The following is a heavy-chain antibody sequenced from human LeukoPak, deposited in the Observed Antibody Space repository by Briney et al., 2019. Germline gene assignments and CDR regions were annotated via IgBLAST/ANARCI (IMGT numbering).Heavy chain of an antibody. CDR1: GFPFKIYT. D-gene: IGHD3-3*01. CDR3: VATFTVFGVISTIE. CDR2: INFSSDDSGDNT. Sequence: GGSLRLSCAAFGFPFKIYTMNWVRQAPGKGLEWVSGINFSSDDSGDNTYYADSVRGRFSISRDNSQNTVFLQMNSLRVEDTAAYYCVATFTVFGVISTIEWGQGTLVTVSS. J-gene: IGHJ4*02. V-gene: IGHV3-23*01.